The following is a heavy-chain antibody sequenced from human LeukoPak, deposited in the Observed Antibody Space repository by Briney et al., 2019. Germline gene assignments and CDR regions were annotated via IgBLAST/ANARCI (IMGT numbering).Heavy chain of an antibody. CDR1: GFTFSSYA. Sequence: GGSLRLSCAASGFTFSSYAMSWVRQAPGKGLEWVSAISGSGGSTYYADSVKGRFTISRDNSKNTLYLQMNSLRAEDTAVYYCAKDWIDHPLYYDSSGYYEDYWGQGTLVTVSS. CDR2: ISGSGGST. D-gene: IGHD3-22*01. J-gene: IGHJ4*02. CDR3: AKDWIDHPLYYDSSGYYEDY. V-gene: IGHV3-23*01.